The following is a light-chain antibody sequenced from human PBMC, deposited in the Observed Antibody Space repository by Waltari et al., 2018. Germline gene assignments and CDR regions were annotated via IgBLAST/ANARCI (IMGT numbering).Light chain of an antibody. CDR3: QHYLRLPVT. J-gene: IGKJ1*01. Sequence: EIVLTQSPGTLSLSPGERATISCRTSQSVTRALAWYQQKPGQAPRLLIYGASNRATGIPDRFSGSGSGTDFSLTISSLEPEDFAVYYCQHYLRLPVTFGQGTKVEVK. CDR2: GAS. CDR1: QSVTRA. V-gene: IGKV3-20*01.